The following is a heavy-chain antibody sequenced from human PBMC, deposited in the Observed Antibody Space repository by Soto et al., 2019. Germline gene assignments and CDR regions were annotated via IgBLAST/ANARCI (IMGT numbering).Heavy chain of an antibody. V-gene: IGHV3-23*01. D-gene: IGHD3-22*01. CDR2: ISYGGGTT. CDR3: AKNPGCYYDTTDYRFEY. CDR1: DFTFSNYA. J-gene: IGHJ4*02. Sequence: LGGSLRLSCAASDFTFSNYAMSWVRQAPGKGLEWVSAISYGGGTTYYADSVKGRFTISRDNSKNTLYLQMNSLRAEDTAVYYCAKNPGCYYDTTDYRFEYWVQGTLLTVSS.